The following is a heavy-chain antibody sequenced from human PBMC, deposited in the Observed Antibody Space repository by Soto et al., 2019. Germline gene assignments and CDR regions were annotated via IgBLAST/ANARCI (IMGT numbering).Heavy chain of an antibody. V-gene: IGHV3-43*01. CDR3: ARGLGSYYYYGMDF. D-gene: IGHD7-27*01. J-gene: IGHJ6*02. Sequence: EVQLVESGGGVVQPGGSLRLSCVASGFTFDDYIMHWVRRAPGKGLVWLSHISWDGANTYYADSVKGRFAVSRDNSKNSLYLQMSSLRTEDTALYYCARGLGSYYYYGMDFWGQGTTVTVSS. CDR1: GFTFDDYI. CDR2: ISWDGANT.